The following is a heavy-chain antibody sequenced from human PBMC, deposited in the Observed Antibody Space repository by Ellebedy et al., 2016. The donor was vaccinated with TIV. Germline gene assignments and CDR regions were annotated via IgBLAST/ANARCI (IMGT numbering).Heavy chain of an antibody. Sequence: GGSLRLSCRASGFTFGDDTMSWFRQAPGEGLEWVGFIKGHAKGGTAEYVASVNGRFTISRDDSNSIAYLQMDSLKTEDTAIYYCSRFYGYRPWGQGTLVTGPS. CDR2: IKGHAKGGTA. D-gene: IGHD5/OR15-5a*01. V-gene: IGHV3-49*03. CDR3: SRFYGYRP. J-gene: IGHJ5*02. CDR1: GFTFGDDT.